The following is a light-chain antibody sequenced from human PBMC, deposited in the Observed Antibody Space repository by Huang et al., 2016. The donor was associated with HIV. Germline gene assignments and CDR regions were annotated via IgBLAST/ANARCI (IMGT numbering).Light chain of an antibody. CDR2: AAS. V-gene: IGKV1-27*01. Sequence: DIQMTQSPSSLSASIADRITISCRASQDIDAYLAWYQHKPGKVPNLLIYAASTLQSGVPSRFSGSGSGTNFTLTIGSLQPEDVGSYYCQKYNDVPRTFGHGTKVEIK. J-gene: IGKJ1*01. CDR3: QKYNDVPRT. CDR1: QDIDAY.